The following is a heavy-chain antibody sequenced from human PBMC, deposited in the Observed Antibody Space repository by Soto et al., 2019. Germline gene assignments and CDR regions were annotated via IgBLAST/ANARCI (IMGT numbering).Heavy chain of an antibody. CDR3: ARHLGYCSGGSCYIRSGYFGY. V-gene: IGHV1-69*01. D-gene: IGHD2-15*01. CDR2: IIPIFGTA. J-gene: IGHJ4*02. CDR1: GGTFSSYA. Sequence: QVQLVQSGAEVKKPGSSVKVSCKASGGTFSSYAISWVRQAPGQGLEWMGGIIPIFGTANYAQKFQGRVTITADESTSTAYMELSSLRSEDTAVYYCARHLGYCSGGSCYIRSGYFGYWGQGTLVTVSS.